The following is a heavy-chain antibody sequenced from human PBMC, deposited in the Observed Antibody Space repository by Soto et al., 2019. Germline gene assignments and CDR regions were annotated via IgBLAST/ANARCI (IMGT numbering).Heavy chain of an antibody. V-gene: IGHV4-59*08. D-gene: IGHD5-18*01. J-gene: IGHJ4*02. CDR1: GGSISSGY. Sequence: SATLSLTCAVAGGSISSGYWRWIRQPAGKGLEWIGYIYYSGSTNYNPSLKSRVTISVDTSKNQFSLKLSSVTAADTAVHYCARRYGSCFDYWGQGTLVTVS. CDR3: ARRYGSCFDY. CDR2: IYYSGST.